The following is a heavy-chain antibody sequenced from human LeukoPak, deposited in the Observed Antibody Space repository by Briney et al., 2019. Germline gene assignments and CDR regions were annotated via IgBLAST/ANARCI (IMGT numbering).Heavy chain of an antibody. Sequence: PGGSLRLSCAASGFTFSGYWMHWVRQGPEKGLELVSRIYNDGHGIIYADSVKGRFTTSRDNAKNTLYLQMNSLRVEDTAVYYCAAGGGWDPSFGVVTHIDAWGKGTTVAVS. V-gene: IGHV3-74*01. CDR3: AAGGGWDPSFGVVTHIDA. J-gene: IGHJ6*03. CDR2: IYNDGHGI. D-gene: IGHD3-3*01. CDR1: GFTFSGYW.